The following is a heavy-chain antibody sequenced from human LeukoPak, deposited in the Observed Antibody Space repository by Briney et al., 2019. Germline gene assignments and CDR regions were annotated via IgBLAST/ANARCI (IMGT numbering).Heavy chain of an antibody. Sequence: PSETLSLTCSVSGGSISSDPGDSFSTIYWTWVRQVAGKGLEWVGRIFASGHINYNPFLRSRISMSVDTSKKQFSLKLSSVTTADTAVYYCARGWAPRGEKSSFDQWGQGTLVTVSS. CDR1: GGSISSDPGDSFSTIY. V-gene: IGHV4-4*07. CDR2: IFASGHI. CDR3: ARGWAPRGEKSSFDQ. J-gene: IGHJ4*02. D-gene: IGHD3-10*01.